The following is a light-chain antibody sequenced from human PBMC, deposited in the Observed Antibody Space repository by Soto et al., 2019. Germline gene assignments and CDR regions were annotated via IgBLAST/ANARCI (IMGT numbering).Light chain of an antibody. J-gene: IGKJ5*01. CDR3: QQYNNWPPIT. V-gene: IGKV3-15*01. Sequence: EIMMTQSPATLSVSPGERATLSCRASQSVSNNLAWYQQKPGHAPRLLIYYASTRATGIPARFSGSGSGTECTLTISSLQSEDFALYYCQQYNNWPPITFGQGTRLEIK. CDR1: QSVSNN. CDR2: YAS.